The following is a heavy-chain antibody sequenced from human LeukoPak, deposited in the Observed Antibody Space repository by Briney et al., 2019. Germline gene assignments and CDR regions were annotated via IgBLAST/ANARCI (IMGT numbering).Heavy chain of an antibody. CDR2: ISHSEDT. CDR1: GDSFRGYY. D-gene: IGHD6-6*01. V-gene: IGHV4-34*01. CDR3: ARGEYTLLRGGIDV. J-gene: IGHJ6*02. Sequence: SETLSLTCDVSGDSFRGYYWTWVRQSPGKGLEWIGHISHSEDTNYSPSLTSRVSISIDTSKNQFSLKLTSVTAADTAVYYCARGEYTLLRGGIDVWGQGTTVTVSS.